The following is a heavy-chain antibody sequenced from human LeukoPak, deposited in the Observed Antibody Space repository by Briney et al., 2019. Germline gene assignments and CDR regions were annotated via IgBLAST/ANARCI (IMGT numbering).Heavy chain of an antibody. D-gene: IGHD6-13*01. J-gene: IGHJ4*02. Sequence: GGSLRLSCASSGFTFSDYAMTWVRQAPGRGLEWVSAISGGGTYTYYADSVKGRFTISRDNSKNTLYLQMNSLRAEDTAVYYCAKGKYSSSWYFDYSGQGTLVTVSS. CDR1: GFTFSDYA. V-gene: IGHV3-23*01. CDR3: AKGKYSSSWYFDY. CDR2: ISGGGTYT.